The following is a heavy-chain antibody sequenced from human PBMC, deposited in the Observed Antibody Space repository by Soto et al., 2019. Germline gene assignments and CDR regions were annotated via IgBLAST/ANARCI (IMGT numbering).Heavy chain of an antibody. Sequence: QVQLVESGGGLVKPGGSLRLSCAASGFTFSDYYMSWIRQAPGKGLEWVSSISSSGSTIYYADSVKGRFTISGDNAKNSLYLQMNSLRAEDTAVYYCARAGREVPTIDSYYYGLDVWGQGTTVTVSS. V-gene: IGHV3-11*01. CDR1: GFTFSDYY. CDR2: ISSSGSTI. CDR3: ARAGREVPTIDSYYYGLDV. D-gene: IGHD5-12*01. J-gene: IGHJ6*02.